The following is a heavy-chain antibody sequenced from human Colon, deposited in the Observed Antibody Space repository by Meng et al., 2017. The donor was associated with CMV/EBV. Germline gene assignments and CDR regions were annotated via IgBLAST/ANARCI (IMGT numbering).Heavy chain of an antibody. Sequence: QVQVQEWGPGRVKPSETLSLTCTVSGGSISGHYWTWIRRPAGEGLQWLGRIYSNGRIDENYSLRSRVTISVDTSKNQLSLRLTSVTAADTAVYYCGRAGARGVPIDVWGRGTLVTVSS. J-gene: IGHJ1*01. CDR2: IYSNGRI. CDR1: GGSISGHY. CDR3: GRAGARGVPIDV. V-gene: IGHV4-4*07. D-gene: IGHD3-10*01.